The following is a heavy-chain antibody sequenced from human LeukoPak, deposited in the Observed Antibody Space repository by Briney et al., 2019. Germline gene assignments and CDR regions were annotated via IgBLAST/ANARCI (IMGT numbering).Heavy chain of an antibody. CDR1: GFTFSSYA. J-gene: IGHJ3*02. Sequence: GGSLRLSCAASGFTFSSYAMGWVRQAPGKGLEWVSAISGSGGSTYYADSVKGRFTISRDNSKNTLYLQMNSLRAEDTAVYYCAKLPTWSSTRDAFDIWGQGTMVTVSS. V-gene: IGHV3-23*01. D-gene: IGHD2-2*01. CDR2: ISGSGGST. CDR3: AKLPTWSSTRDAFDI.